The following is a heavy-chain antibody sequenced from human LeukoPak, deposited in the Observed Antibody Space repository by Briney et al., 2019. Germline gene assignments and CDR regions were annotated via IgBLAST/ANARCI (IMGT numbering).Heavy chain of an antibody. J-gene: IGHJ4*02. Sequence: PSETLSLTCSVSGGFNTHYYWSWIRQPPGKGLEWIGYIYHSGSTNYNPSLKSRVTISVDTSKNHFSLKLSSVTAADTAVYYCARGQWLPVFDFWGQGTLVTVPS. CDR3: ARGQWLPVFDF. CDR1: GGFNTHYY. V-gene: IGHV4-59*01. D-gene: IGHD3-22*01. CDR2: IYHSGST.